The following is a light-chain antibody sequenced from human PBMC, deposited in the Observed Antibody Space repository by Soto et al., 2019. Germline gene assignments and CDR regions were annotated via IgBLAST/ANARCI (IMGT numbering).Light chain of an antibody. V-gene: IGKV1-5*01. Sequence: EIQMTQSPSAMAASVGERVTITCRASQSINNWFAWYPQKPGKAPKFLIYDASNLESGVPSRFSGSASGTEFTLTISSLEPDDFATYYCQQYDNYPLTFGGGTKVDI. J-gene: IGKJ4*01. CDR1: QSINNW. CDR2: DAS. CDR3: QQYDNYPLT.